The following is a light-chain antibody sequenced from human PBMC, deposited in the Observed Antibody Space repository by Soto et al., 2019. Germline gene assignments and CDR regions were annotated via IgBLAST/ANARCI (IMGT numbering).Light chain of an antibody. CDR2: NNN. J-gene: IGLJ1*01. Sequence: QSVLTHPPSASGTPGQRVTISCAGSSSNIGSNTVNWYQQLPGTAPKLLIYNNNQRPSWVPDRFSGSKSGTSASLAISGLQSEDEADYYCAAWDDSLNGLVFGTGTKVTVL. V-gene: IGLV1-44*01. CDR1: SSNIGSNT. CDR3: AAWDDSLNGLV.